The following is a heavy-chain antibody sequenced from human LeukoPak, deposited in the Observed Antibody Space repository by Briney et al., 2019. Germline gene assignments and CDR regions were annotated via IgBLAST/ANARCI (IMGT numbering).Heavy chain of an antibody. CDR2: IYSGGST. J-gene: IGHJ4*02. CDR1: GFTVSSNF. Sequence: GGSLRLSCAASGFTVSSNFMSWVRQAPGKGLEWVSVIYSGGSTYHADSVKGRFTISRDNAKNSLYLQMNSLRAEDTAVYCCARGGSGSYYTVFDYWSQGTLVTVSS. V-gene: IGHV3-66*01. CDR3: ARGGSGSYYTVFDY. D-gene: IGHD3-10*01.